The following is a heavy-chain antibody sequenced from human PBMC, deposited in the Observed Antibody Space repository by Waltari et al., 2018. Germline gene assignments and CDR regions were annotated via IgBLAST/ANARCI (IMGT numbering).Heavy chain of an antibody. Sequence: QVQLVQSGAEVKKPGASVKVSCKASGYTFTSYDINWVRQATAQGLEWMGWRNPNSGNTGYAQKFQCRVTITRNTSISTAYMELSSLGAEDTAVYYCARGLRSWFDPWGQGTLVTVSS. CDR2: RNPNSGNT. CDR1: GYTFTSYD. CDR3: ARGLRSWFDP. J-gene: IGHJ5*02. V-gene: IGHV1-8*03.